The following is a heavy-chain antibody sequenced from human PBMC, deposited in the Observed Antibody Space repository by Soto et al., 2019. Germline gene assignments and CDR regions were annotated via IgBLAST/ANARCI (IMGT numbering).Heavy chain of an antibody. CDR1: GYSFANYW. V-gene: IGHV5-51*01. D-gene: IGHD2-2*01. CDR3: ARGDRFCPCSTCFAGFHLYYGVDV. J-gene: IGHJ6*01. CDR2: IYPGDSET. Sequence: EVQLVPSGAEVKKAGESLKISCKASGYSFANYWIGWVRQMPGKGLEWMGTIYPGDSETRYSPAFQGQVTLSADTPSSCAYLPWSTPKASGTVMYYCARGDRFCPCSTCFAGFHLYYGVDVWGQGATGTVSS.